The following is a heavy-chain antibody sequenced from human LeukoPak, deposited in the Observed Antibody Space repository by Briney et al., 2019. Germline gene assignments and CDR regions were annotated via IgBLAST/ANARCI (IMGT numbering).Heavy chain of an antibody. Sequence: PGGSLRLSCTASGFTFGDYAMSWVRQAPGKGLEWVGFIRSKAYGGTTEYAASVKGRFTISRDDSKSIAYLQMNSLKTEDTAVYYCTRDPTSTGTTRWFDPWGQGTPVTVSS. D-gene: IGHD1-1*01. V-gene: IGHV3-49*04. CDR2: IRSKAYGGTT. CDR1: GFTFGDYA. J-gene: IGHJ5*02. CDR3: TRDPTSTGTTRWFDP.